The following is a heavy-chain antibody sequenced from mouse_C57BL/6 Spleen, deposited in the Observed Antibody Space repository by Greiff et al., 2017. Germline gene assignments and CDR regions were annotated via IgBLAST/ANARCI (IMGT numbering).Heavy chain of an antibody. CDR3: TRAFTTVDY. J-gene: IGHJ2*01. V-gene: IGHV1-15*01. Sequence: VQLQQSGAELVRPGASVTLSCKASGYTFTDYEMHWVKQTPVHGLAWIGAIDPETGGTAYNQKFKGKAILTAGKSSSTAYMELRSLTSEDSAVYYCTRAFTTVDYWGQGTTLTVSS. D-gene: IGHD1-1*01. CDR1: GYTFTDYE. CDR2: IDPETGGT.